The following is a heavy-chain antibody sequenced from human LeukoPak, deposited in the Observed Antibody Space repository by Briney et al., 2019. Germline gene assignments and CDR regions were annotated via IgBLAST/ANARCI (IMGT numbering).Heavy chain of an antibody. CDR1: GFTFSTYS. Sequence: GGSLRLSCEASGFTFSTYSMQWVRQAPGKGLEWVSYISSSRGTIWYADSVKGRFAISRDNAKSSLYLQMNSLRAEDTAVYYCARDLVGTNPDSFDVWSQGTMVTVSS. J-gene: IGHJ3*01. CDR2: ISSSRGTI. V-gene: IGHV3-48*04. CDR3: ARDLVGTNPDSFDV. D-gene: IGHD1-1*01.